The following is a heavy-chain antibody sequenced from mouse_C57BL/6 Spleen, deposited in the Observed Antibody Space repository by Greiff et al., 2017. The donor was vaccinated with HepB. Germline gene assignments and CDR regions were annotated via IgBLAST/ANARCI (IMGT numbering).Heavy chain of an antibody. V-gene: IGHV1-18*01. J-gene: IGHJ4*01. CDR2: INPNNGGT. Sequence: VHVKQSGPELVKPGASVKIPCKASGYTFTDYNMDWVKQSHGKSLEWIGDINPNNGGTIYNQKFKGKATLTVDKSSSTAYMELRSLTSEDTAVYYCARLSFYYAMDYWGQGTSVTVSS. CDR1: GYTFTDYN. CDR3: ARLSFYYAMDY.